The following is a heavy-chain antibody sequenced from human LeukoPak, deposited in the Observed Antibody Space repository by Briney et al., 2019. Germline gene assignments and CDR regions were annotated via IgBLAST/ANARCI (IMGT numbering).Heavy chain of an antibody. Sequence: GGSLRLSCAASGFTFSSYGMHWVRQAPGKGLEWVAVIWYDGSNKYYADSVKGRFTISRDNSKNTLYLQMNSLRAEDTAVYYCAREGTQDAFDIWGQGTMDTVSS. J-gene: IGHJ3*02. CDR3: AREGTQDAFDI. CDR1: GFTFSSYG. V-gene: IGHV3-33*01. CDR2: IWYDGSNK.